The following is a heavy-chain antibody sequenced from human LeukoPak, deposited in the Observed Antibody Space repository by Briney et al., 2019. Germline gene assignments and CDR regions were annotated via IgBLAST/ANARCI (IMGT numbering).Heavy chain of an antibody. CDR2: IIPILGIA. Sequence: SVKVSCKASGGTFSSYAIIWVRQAPGQGLEWMGRIIPILGIANYAQKFQGRVTITADKSTSTAYMELGSLRSEDTAVYYCARDEGDYYYGSGSYYSGVDYWGQGTLVTVSS. CDR3: ARDEGDYYYGSGSYYSGVDY. J-gene: IGHJ4*02. V-gene: IGHV1-69*04. CDR1: GGTFSSYA. D-gene: IGHD3-10*01.